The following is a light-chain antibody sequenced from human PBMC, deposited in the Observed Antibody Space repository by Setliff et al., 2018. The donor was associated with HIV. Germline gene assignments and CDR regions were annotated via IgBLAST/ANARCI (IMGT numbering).Light chain of an antibody. Sequence: QAVVAQPPSVSASPGQSIIISCTGTISDIGSYNLVSWYQQRPGTAPHLIIYEVNKRPSGVSNRFSGSKSGNTASLAISGLQADDEADYYCCSYAGSDTFVVFGTGTKVTVL. CDR2: EVN. CDR3: CSYAGSDTFVV. J-gene: IGLJ1*01. V-gene: IGLV2-23*02. CDR1: ISDIGSYNL.